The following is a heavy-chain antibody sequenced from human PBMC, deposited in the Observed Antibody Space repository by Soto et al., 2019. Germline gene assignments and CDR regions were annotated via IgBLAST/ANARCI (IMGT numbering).Heavy chain of an antibody. D-gene: IGHD2-15*01. Sequence: QVQLQESGPGLVKPSGTLSLTCGVSGDSFSSSNWWTWVRQPPGKGLEWIGDILHTGHTAYRPSLGNRVTILIDTSKKEFSLTLTSVTATDTAVYYCARSPRRVGGKWYLDYWGPGALVTVSS. J-gene: IGHJ4*02. V-gene: IGHV4-4*02. CDR1: GDSFSSSNW. CDR2: ILHTGHT. CDR3: ARSPRRVGGKWYLDY.